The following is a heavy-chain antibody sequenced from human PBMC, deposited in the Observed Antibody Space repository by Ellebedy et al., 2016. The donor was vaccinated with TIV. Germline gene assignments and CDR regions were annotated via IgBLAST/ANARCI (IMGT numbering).Heavy chain of an antibody. CDR2: INHSGST. CDR1: GGSFSGYS. D-gene: IGHD2-2*01. CDR3: ARVVVPAAMLLYYYYAMDV. Sequence: MPSETLSLTCAVYGGSFSGYSWSWIRQPPGKGLEWIGEINHSGSTSYNPSLKSRVTISVDTSENQFSLKLSSVTAADTAVYYCARVVVPAAMLLYYYYAMDVWGQGTTVTVSS. J-gene: IGHJ6*02. V-gene: IGHV4-34*01.